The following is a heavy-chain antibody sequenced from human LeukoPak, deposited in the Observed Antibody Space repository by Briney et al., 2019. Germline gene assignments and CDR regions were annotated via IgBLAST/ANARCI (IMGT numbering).Heavy chain of an antibody. J-gene: IGHJ6*03. D-gene: IGHD6-6*01. Sequence: SVKVSCKASGGTFSSYAISWVRQAPGQGLEWMGGIIPIFGTANYAQKFQGRVTITTDESTSTAYMELSSLRSGDTAVYYCAYSSSSGYYYYMDVWGKGTTVTVSS. CDR1: GGTFSSYA. CDR3: AYSSSSGYYYYMDV. CDR2: IIPIFGTA. V-gene: IGHV1-69*05.